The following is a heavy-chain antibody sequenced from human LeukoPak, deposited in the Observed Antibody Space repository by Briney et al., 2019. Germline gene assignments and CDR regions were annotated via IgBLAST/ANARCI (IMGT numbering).Heavy chain of an antibody. CDR3: ARSRENYYYDSSGYFDY. V-gene: IGHV3-21*01. Sequence: SGGSLRLSCAASGFTFSSYSMNWVRQAPGKGLEWVSSISSSSSYIYYADSVKGRFTISRDNAKNSLYLQMNSLRAEDTAVYYCARSRENYYYDSSGYFDYWGQGTLVTVSS. D-gene: IGHD3-22*01. CDR1: GFTFSSYS. J-gene: IGHJ4*02. CDR2: ISSSSSYI.